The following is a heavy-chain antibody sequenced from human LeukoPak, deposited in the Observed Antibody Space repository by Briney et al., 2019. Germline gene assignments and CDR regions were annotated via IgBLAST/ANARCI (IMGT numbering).Heavy chain of an antibody. V-gene: IGHV4-39*01. Sequence: SETLSLTCAVSGGSITSSSYYWGWIRPPPGKGLEWIGYIYYSGSTYYNPSLKGRVTISADTAKNQFSLQLSSVTAADTAVYYCARNHCSGGSCYSDYWGQGTRVTVSS. J-gene: IGHJ4*02. CDR2: IYYSGST. CDR3: ARNHCSGGSCYSDY. D-gene: IGHD2-15*01. CDR1: GGSITSSSYY.